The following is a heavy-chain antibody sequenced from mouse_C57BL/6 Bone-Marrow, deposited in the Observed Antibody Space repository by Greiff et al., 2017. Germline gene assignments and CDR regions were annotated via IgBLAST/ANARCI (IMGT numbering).Heavy chain of an antibody. CDR2: IDPSDSET. V-gene: IGHV1-52*01. Sequence: QVQLQQPGAELVRPGSSVKLSCKASGYTFTSYWMHWVKQRPIQGLEWIGNIDPSDSETHYNQKFKDKATLTVDKSSSTAYMQLSSLTSEDSAVYYCARWDGNPYAMDYWGQGTSVTVSS. J-gene: IGHJ4*01. CDR1: GYTFTSYW. D-gene: IGHD2-1*01. CDR3: ARWDGNPYAMDY.